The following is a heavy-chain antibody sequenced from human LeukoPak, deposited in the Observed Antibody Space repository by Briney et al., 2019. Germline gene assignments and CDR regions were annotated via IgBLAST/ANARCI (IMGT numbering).Heavy chain of an antibody. J-gene: IGHJ4*02. V-gene: IGHV3-66*01. CDR2: IYSGGSI. Sequence: GGSLRLSCAASGFTVSSNYMSWVRQAPGKGLEWVSVIYSGGSIYYADSVKGRFTISRDNSKNTLYLQMNSLRAEDTAVYYCARDSFSSSWYPFDYWGQGTLVTVSS. CDR1: GFTVSSNY. D-gene: IGHD6-13*01. CDR3: ARDSFSSSWYPFDY.